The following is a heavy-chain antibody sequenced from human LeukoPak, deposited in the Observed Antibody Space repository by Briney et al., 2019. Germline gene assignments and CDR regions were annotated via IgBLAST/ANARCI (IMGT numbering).Heavy chain of an antibody. CDR2: ISYDGSNK. CDR3: ARGGYYDSSGWENY. D-gene: IGHD3-22*01. CDR1: GFTFSSYS. Sequence: HAGGSLRLSCAASGFTFSSYSMNWVRQAPGKGLEWVAVISYDGSNKYYADSVKGRFTISRDNSKNTLYLQMNSLRAEDTAVYYCARGGYYDSSGWENYWGQGTLVTVSS. V-gene: IGHV3-30*03. J-gene: IGHJ4*02.